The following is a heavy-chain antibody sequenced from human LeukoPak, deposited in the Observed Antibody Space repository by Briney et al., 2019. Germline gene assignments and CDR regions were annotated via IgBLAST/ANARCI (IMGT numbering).Heavy chain of an antibody. D-gene: IGHD3-9*01. V-gene: IGHV1-18*01. CDR1: GYTFTTYG. CDR3: VLGDILTGYSAEYFAY. Sequence: ASVKLSCKTSGYTFTTYGLSWVRQARGQGLEWMGWISGHNGNTNYTHKFQGRVSMTTDTPTRTAYMELKSLRSDDTAVYYCVLGDILTGYSAEYFAYWGQGTLVTVSS. CDR2: ISGHNGNT. J-gene: IGHJ4*02.